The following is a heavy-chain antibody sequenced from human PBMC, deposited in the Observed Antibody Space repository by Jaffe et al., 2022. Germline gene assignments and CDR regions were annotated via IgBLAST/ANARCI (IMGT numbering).Heavy chain of an antibody. CDR2: ISWDGGST. V-gene: IGHV3-43D*04. D-gene: IGHD3-10*01. CDR3: AKPRRRADKDFFLSMVRGVSAFDI. J-gene: IGHJ3*02. CDR1: GFTFDDYA. Sequence: EVQLVESGGVVVQPGGSLRLSCAASGFTFDDYAMHWVRQAPGKGLEWVSLISWDGGSTYYADSVKGRFTISRDNSKNSLYLQMNSLRAEDTALYYCAKPRRRADKDFFLSMVRGVSAFDIWGQGTMVTVSS.